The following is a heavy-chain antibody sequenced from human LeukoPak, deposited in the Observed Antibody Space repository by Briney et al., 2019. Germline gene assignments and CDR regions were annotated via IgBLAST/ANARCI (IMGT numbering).Heavy chain of an antibody. V-gene: IGHV4-30-2*01. CDR3: ARDRSGLGDY. D-gene: IGHD5-12*01. J-gene: IGHJ4*02. CDR2: IYHSGST. Sequence: TPSQTLSLTCTVSGGSISSGGYYWSWIRQPPGKGLEWIGYIYHSGSTYYNPSLKSRVTISVDRSKNQFSLKLSSVTAADTAVYYCARDRSGLGDYWGQGTLVTVSS. CDR1: GGSISSGGYY.